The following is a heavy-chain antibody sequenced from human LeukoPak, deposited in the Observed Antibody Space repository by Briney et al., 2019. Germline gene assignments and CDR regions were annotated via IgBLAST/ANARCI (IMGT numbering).Heavy chain of an antibody. V-gene: IGHV4-59*01. Sequence: SETLSLTCTVSGASISKSYWNWIRQPPGKELEWIGCTFNGGSTRYNPSLGSRVTISEDTSRNQFSLRLTSVTAADTATYYCSRASPGAIYYYGMDVWGHGTTVTVSS. CDR1: GASISKSY. J-gene: IGHJ6*02. CDR2: TFNGGST. CDR3: SRASPGAIYYYGMDV. D-gene: IGHD2/OR15-2a*01.